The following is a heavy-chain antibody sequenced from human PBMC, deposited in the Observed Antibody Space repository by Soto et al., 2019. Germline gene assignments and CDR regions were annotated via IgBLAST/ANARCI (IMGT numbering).Heavy chain of an antibody. V-gene: IGHV4-61*01. D-gene: IGHD3-10*01. J-gene: IGHJ4*02. Sequence: SETLSLTCSVSGGSVSDKTYYWSWIRQPPGKRLEWIGYVYYSGTTNYNPPLKSRVTISVDLSKNRFSLRLSSVTTADTALYYCARGITMVRAPGYWGQGTLVTVSS. CDR2: VYYSGTT. CDR3: ARGITMVRAPGY. CDR1: GGSVSDKTYY.